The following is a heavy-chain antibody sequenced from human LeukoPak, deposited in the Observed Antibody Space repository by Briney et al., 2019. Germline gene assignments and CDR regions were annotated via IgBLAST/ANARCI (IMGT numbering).Heavy chain of an antibody. D-gene: IGHD2-2*01. Sequence: SETLSLTCAVYGGSFSGYYWSWIRQPPGKGLEWIGEINHSGSTNYNPSLKSRVTISVDTSKNQFSLKLSSVTAADTAVYYCATLPRDGGIQHQSWFDPWGQGTLVTVSS. V-gene: IGHV4-34*01. J-gene: IGHJ5*02. CDR3: ATLPRDGGIQHQSWFDP. CDR1: GGSFSGYY. CDR2: INHSGST.